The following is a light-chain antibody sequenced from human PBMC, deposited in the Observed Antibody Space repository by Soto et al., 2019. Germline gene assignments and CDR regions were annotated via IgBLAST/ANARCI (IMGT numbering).Light chain of an antibody. CDR1: SFDFGGYNY. CDR2: EVS. J-gene: IGLJ1*01. CDR3: SAYAGSPYLYV. Sequence: SVLTQPPSASGSPGQSFTISCTLTSFDFGGYNYVSWYQQHPGKAPQVLMYEVSKRPSGVPDRFSGSKSGNTASLTVSGLQAEDEADYYCSAYAGSPYLYVFGSGTKVTVL. V-gene: IGLV2-8*01.